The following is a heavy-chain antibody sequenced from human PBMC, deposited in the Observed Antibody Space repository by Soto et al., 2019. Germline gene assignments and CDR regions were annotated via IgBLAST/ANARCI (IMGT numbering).Heavy chain of an antibody. CDR3: ARALPDSGYDRLAWGAVAGINGYPLPDY. CDR2: ISSSSSYI. Sequence: EVQLVESGGGLVKPGGSLRLSCAASGFTFSSYSMNWVRQAPGKGLEWVSSISSSSSYIYYADSVKGRFTISRDNAKNSLYLQMNSLRAEDTAVYYGARALPDSGYDRLAWGAVAGINGYPLPDYWGQGTLVTVSS. CDR1: GFTFSSYS. D-gene: IGHD5-12*01. J-gene: IGHJ4*02. V-gene: IGHV3-21*01.